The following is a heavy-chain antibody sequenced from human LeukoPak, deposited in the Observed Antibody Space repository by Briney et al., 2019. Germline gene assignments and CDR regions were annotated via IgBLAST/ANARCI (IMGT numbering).Heavy chain of an antibody. Sequence: ASVKVSCKASGYTFTSYGISWVRQAPGRGLEWMGWISAYNGNTNYAQKLQGRVTMTTDTSTSTAYMELRSLRSDDTAVYYCARDVAPPRTPYFDYWGQGTLVTVSS. D-gene: IGHD2-15*01. CDR3: ARDVAPPRTPYFDY. CDR2: ISAYNGNT. CDR1: GYTFTSYG. J-gene: IGHJ4*02. V-gene: IGHV1-18*01.